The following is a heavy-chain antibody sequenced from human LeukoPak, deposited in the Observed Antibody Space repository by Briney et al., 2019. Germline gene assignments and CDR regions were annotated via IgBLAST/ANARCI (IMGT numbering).Heavy chain of an antibody. D-gene: IGHD2-2*01. CDR3: ARDWGYCSSTSCHVFDY. CDR1: GFTFSAYA. Sequence: GGSLRLSCAASGFTFSAYAMSWVRQAPGKGLEWVSVIYSGGSTYYADSVKGRFTISRDNSKNTLYLQMNSLRAEDTAVYYCARDWGYCSSTSCHVFDYWGQGTLVTVSS. J-gene: IGHJ4*02. CDR2: IYSGGST. V-gene: IGHV3-53*01.